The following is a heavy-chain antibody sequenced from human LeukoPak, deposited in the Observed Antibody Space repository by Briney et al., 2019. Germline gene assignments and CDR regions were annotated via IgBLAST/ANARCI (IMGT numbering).Heavy chain of an antibody. J-gene: IGHJ4*02. CDR2: ISWNSGSI. Sequence: GGSLRLSCAASGFTFDDYAMHWVRQAPGKGLEWDSGISWNSGSIGYADSVKGRFTISRDNAKNSLYLQMNSLRAEDTALYYCAKSTSSGTRGYYFDYWGQGTLVTVSS. D-gene: IGHD1-26*01. V-gene: IGHV3-9*01. CDR3: AKSTSSGTRGYYFDY. CDR1: GFTFDDYA.